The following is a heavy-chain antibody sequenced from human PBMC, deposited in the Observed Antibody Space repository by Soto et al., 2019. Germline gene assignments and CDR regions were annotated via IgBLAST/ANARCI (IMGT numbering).Heavy chain of an antibody. Sequence: PSETLSLTCTVSGGSISSGDYYWSWIRQPPGKGLEWIGYIYYSGSTYYNPSLKSRVTISVDTSKNQFSLKLSSVTAADTAVYYCARGPDYYGSGSYYNEDYYYYGMDVWGQGTTVTVSS. CDR2: IYYSGST. CDR1: GGSISSGDYY. V-gene: IGHV4-30-4*01. CDR3: ARGPDYYGSGSYYNEDYYYYGMDV. J-gene: IGHJ6*02. D-gene: IGHD3-10*01.